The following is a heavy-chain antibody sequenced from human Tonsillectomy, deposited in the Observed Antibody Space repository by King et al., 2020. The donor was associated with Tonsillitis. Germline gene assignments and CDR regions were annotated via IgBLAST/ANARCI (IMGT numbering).Heavy chain of an antibody. CDR1: GGSIKSNTYY. V-gene: IGHV4-39*06. Sequence: RLQLQESGPGLVKPSETLSLTCTVSGGSIKSNTYYWGWIRQPPGKGLEWIASVYYSGNIYYNPSLKSRVTISLDTSNNHFPLNLSSVTAADTAVYYCARNLSHSLFEELYYCDYWGQGILVTVSS. D-gene: IGHD3-10*02. CDR2: VYYSGNI. CDR3: ARNLSHSLFEELYYCDY. J-gene: IGHJ4*02.